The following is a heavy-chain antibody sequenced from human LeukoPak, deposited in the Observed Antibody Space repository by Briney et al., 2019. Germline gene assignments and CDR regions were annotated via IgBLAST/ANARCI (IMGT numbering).Heavy chain of an antibody. V-gene: IGHV3-53*01. J-gene: IGHJ4*02. D-gene: IGHD3-16*01. CDR3: ATSRVWPGFFDY. Sequence: GVLILSCAASGFTVSSNYMSWVRQAPGKGLEWVSVIYADGSTYYADSVKGRFTVSRDNSKDTLYLQMSSLRAEDTAVYYCATSRVWPGFFDYWGQGTLVTVSS. CDR1: GFTVSSNY. CDR2: IYADGST.